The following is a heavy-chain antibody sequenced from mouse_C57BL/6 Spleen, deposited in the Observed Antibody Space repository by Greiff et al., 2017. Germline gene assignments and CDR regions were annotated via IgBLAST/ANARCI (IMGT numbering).Heavy chain of an antibody. CDR3: ARYFDY. J-gene: IGHJ2*01. V-gene: IGHV14-2*01. Sequence: EVQLQQSGAELVKPGASVKLSCTASGFTFKDYYMHWVKQRTEQGLEWIGRIDPEDGETKYAQKFQGKATITADTSSNTAYLQLSSLASEDSAVYYCARYFDYWGQGTTLTVSS. CDR2: IDPEDGET. CDR1: GFTFKDYY.